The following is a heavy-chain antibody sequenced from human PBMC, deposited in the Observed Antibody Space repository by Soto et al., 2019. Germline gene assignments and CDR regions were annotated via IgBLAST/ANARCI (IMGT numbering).Heavy chain of an antibody. V-gene: IGHV3-30-3*01. CDR2: VSYDGSRQ. CDR1: GFTFSRYA. J-gene: IGHJ4*02. D-gene: IGHD6-19*01. CDR3: ARDTSQMAAIGLLDE. Sequence: GGSLRLSCAASGFTFSRYAMHWVRQAPGKGLEWVAFVSYDGSRQYYADSVKGRFTISRDDSKNTLYLQMSSLRPDDTAVYYCARDTSQMAAIGLLDEWGQGTQVTVSS.